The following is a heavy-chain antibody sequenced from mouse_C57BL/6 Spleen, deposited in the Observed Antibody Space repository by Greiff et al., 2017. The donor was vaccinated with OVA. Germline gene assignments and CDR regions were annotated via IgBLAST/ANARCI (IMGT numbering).Heavy chain of an antibody. Sequence: QVQLQQSGAELARPGASVKLSCKASGYTFTCYGISWVKQSTGQGLEWIGEIYPRSGNTYYTEKFKGKAILTADKSSSTAYMELRSLTSEDAAVYFCARGGLGSSGPYYVDYWGQGTTLTVS. V-gene: IGHV1-81*01. J-gene: IGHJ2*01. CDR1: GYTFTCYG. D-gene: IGHD3-2*02. CDR2: IYPRSGNT. CDR3: ARGGLGSSGPYYVDY.